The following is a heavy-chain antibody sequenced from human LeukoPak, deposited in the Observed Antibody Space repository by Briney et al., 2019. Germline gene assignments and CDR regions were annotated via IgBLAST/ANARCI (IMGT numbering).Heavy chain of an antibody. Sequence: GGSLRLSCAASGFTFSSYSMNWVRQAPGKGLEWVSSISSSSSYIYYADPVKGRFTISRDTAKNTLYLQMNSLRAEDTAVYYCARDGRSGNFDKWGQGTLVSVSS. V-gene: IGHV3-21*04. CDR1: GFTFSSYS. D-gene: IGHD1-26*01. J-gene: IGHJ4*02. CDR2: ISSSSSYI. CDR3: ARDGRSGNFDK.